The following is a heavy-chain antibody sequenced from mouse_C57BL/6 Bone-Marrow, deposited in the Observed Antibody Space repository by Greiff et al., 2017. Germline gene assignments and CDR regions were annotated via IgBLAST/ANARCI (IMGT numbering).Heavy chain of an antibody. D-gene: IGHD1-1*01. CDR3: TTLTTVVACDY. Sequence: VQLQQSGAELVRPGASVKLSCTASGFNIQDDYMHWVKQRPEQGLEWIGWIDPENGDTEYASKFQGKATITADTSSNTAYLQLSSLTSEDTAVYYCTTLTTVVACDYWGQGTTLTVSS. CDR1: GFNIQDDY. CDR2: IDPENGDT. V-gene: IGHV14-4*01. J-gene: IGHJ2*01.